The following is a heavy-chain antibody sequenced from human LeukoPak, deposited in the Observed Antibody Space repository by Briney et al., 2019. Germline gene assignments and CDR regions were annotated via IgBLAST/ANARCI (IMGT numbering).Heavy chain of an antibody. CDR2: IYYSGST. CDR3: ARETPYYDFWSGSRPHYMDV. J-gene: IGHJ6*03. Sequence: SETLSLTCTVSGGSISSHYWSWIRQPPGKGLEWIGYIYYSGSTNYNPSLKSRVTISVDTSKNQFSLKLSSVTAADTAVYYCARETPYYDFWSGSRPHYMDVWGKGTTVTVSS. CDR1: GGSISSHY. V-gene: IGHV4-59*11. D-gene: IGHD3-3*01.